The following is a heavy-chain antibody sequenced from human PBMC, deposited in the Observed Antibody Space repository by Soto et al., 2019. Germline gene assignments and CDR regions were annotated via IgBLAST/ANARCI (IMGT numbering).Heavy chain of an antibody. D-gene: IGHD3-9*01. CDR1: GGSFSGYY. V-gene: IGHV4-34*01. CDR3: ARGPGYDILTGYYSYYYYYYGMDV. J-gene: IGHJ6*02. Sequence: PSETLSLTGAVYGGSFSGYYWSWIRQPPGKGLEWIGEINHSGSTNYNPSLKSRVTISVDTSKNQFSLKLSSVTAADTAVYYCARGPGYDILTGYYSYYYYYYGMDVWGQGTTVT. CDR2: INHSGST.